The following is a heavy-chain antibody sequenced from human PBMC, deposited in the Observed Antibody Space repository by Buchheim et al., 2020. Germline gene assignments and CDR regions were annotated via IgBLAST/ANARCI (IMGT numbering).Heavy chain of an antibody. CDR1: GFTFSSYS. CDR2: ISTRSSTI. V-gene: IGHV3-48*02. J-gene: IGHJ5*01. CDR3: TKDVGYCSGGSCYRWFDS. D-gene: IGHD2-15*01. Sequence: EVQLVESGGGLVQPGGSLRLSCAASGFTFSSYSMNWVRQAPGKGLEWISYISTRSSTIYYAESVKGRFTISRDDAKNSLHLQMNSLRDEDTAVYYCTKDVGYCSGGSCYRWFDSWGQGT.